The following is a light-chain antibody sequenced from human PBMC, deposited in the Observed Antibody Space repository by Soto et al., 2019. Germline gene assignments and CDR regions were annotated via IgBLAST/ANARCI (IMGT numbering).Light chain of an antibody. CDR1: SGSVSTSYY. CDR3: VLYMGSGISV. J-gene: IGLJ3*02. CDR2: STN. Sequence: QTVVTQEPSFSVSPGGTVTLTCGLSSGSVSTSYYPSWYQQTPGQAPRTLIYSTNTRSSGVPDRFSGSILANKAALTITGAHADDESDYYCVLYMGSGISVFGGGTKLTVL. V-gene: IGLV8-61*01.